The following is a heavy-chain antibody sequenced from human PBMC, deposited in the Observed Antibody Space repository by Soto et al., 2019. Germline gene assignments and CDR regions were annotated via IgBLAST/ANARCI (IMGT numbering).Heavy chain of an antibody. Sequence: ASLNVSCKAIGYALTSYAMHWVRLAPGQRLEWMGWINAGNGDIKYSQKFQGRVSITRDTSANTAYMELSSLRFEDTAVYYCARDGEGGAGAGMASRVQGTLVTGTS. J-gene: IGHJ4*02. D-gene: IGHD6-13*01. CDR2: INAGNGDI. CDR3: ARDGEGGAGAGMAS. CDR1: GYALTSYA. V-gene: IGHV1-3*01.